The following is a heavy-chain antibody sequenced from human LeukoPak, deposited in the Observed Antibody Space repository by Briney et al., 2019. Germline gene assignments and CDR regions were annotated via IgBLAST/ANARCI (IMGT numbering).Heavy chain of an antibody. Sequence: GGSLRLSCAASGFTFSSYAMGWVRQAPGKGLEWVSAITASGGNTYYADSVKGRFTIPRDNSKNTLYLQMNSLRAEDTAVYYCAKDYSSGSIYWGQGTLVTVSS. V-gene: IGHV3-23*01. CDR1: GFTFSSYA. CDR3: AKDYSSGSIY. J-gene: IGHJ4*02. CDR2: ITASGGNT. D-gene: IGHD6-19*01.